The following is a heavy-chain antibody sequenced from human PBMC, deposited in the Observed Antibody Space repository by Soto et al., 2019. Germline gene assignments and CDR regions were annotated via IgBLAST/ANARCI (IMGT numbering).Heavy chain of an antibody. D-gene: IGHD3-22*01. CDR3: ARGHFDSRGYSNALDL. CDR2: IYYSGST. V-gene: IGHV4-59*01. CDR1: GGSISSYY. Sequence: SETLSLTCTVSGGSISSYYWSWIRQPPGKGLEWIGYIYYSGSTNYNPSLKSRVTISLDMSKNHVSLILKSVNIADSAIYYCARGHFDSRGYSNALDLRGQGIQVTGSS. J-gene: IGHJ4*02.